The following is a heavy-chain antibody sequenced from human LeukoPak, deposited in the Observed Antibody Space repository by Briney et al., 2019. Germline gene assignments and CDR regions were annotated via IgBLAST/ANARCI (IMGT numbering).Heavy chain of an antibody. CDR3: TRGSYGDYEY. Sequence: GGSLRLSCSASRSTFSSYTMNWVRQAPWKGLEWVSSIDPSSTYIYYADSVKGRFTISRDNAQNSLYLQMNSLRAEDTAVYYCTRGSYGDYEYWGQGTLVTVSS. J-gene: IGHJ4*02. CDR1: RSTFSSYT. CDR2: IDPSSTYI. D-gene: IGHD4-17*01. V-gene: IGHV3-21*01.